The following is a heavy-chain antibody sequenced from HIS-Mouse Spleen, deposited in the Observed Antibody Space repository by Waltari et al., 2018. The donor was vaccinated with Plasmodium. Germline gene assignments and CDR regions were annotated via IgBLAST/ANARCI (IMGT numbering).Heavy chain of an antibody. Sequence: EVQLVESGGGLVQPGGSLRLSCAASGFTFSSYSMNWVRQAPGKGLEWVSYISSSSSNIYYADSVKGRFTISRENAKNSLYLQMNSLRAEDTAVYYCAGVNSGSYYWFDPWGQGTLVTVSS. CDR3: AGVNSGSYYWFDP. CDR2: ISSSSSNI. D-gene: IGHD1-26*01. CDR1: GFTFSSYS. J-gene: IGHJ5*02. V-gene: IGHV3-48*01.